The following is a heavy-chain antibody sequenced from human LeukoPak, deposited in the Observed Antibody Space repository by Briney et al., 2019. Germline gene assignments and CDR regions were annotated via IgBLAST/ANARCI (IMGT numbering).Heavy chain of an antibody. CDR2: IWYDGSNK. Sequence: PGGSLRLSCAASGFTFSSYGMHWVRQAPGRGLGWVAVIWYDGSNKYYADSVKGRFTISRDNSKNTLYLQMNSLRAEDTAVYYCAREPYSSSWYGRIKYYFDYWGQGTLVTVSS. V-gene: IGHV3-33*01. CDR1: GFTFSSYG. J-gene: IGHJ4*02. D-gene: IGHD6-13*01. CDR3: AREPYSSSWYGRIKYYFDY.